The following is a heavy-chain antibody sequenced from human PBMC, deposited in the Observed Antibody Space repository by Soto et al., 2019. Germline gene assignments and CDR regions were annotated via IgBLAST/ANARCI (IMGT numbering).Heavy chain of an antibody. D-gene: IGHD6-13*01. CDR3: ARDPTTVLGIAAAGTFADY. CDR2: ISSSGSTI. Sequence: GGSLRLSCAASGFTFSDYYMSWIRQAPGKGLEWVSYISSSGSTIYYADSVKGRFTISRDNAKNSLYLQMNSLRAEDTAVYYCARDPTTVLGIAAAGTFADYWGQGTLVTVSS. V-gene: IGHV3-11*01. J-gene: IGHJ4*02. CDR1: GFTFSDYY.